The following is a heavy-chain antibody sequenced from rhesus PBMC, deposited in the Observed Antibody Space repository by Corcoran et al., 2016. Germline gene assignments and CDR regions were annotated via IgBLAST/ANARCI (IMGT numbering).Heavy chain of an antibody. J-gene: IGHJ4*01. D-gene: IGHD2-33*01. CDR2: IYGSGSST. CDR1: GGSISGGYYY. Sequence: QVKLQESGPGLVKPLETLSLTCAVSGGSISGGYYYWSWIRQPPGKGLEWIGGIYGSGSSTNYNPSLTSRVTLSVDTSKNQLSLKVSSVTAADTAVYYCAKGMARAYFDYWGQGVLVTVSS. CDR3: AKGMARAYFDY. V-gene: IGHV4S11*01.